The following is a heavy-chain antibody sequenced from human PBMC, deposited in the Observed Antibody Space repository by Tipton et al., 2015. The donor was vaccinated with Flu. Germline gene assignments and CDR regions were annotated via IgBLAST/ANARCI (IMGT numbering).Heavy chain of an antibody. D-gene: IGHD6-19*01. J-gene: IGHJ3*02. V-gene: IGHV3-53*05. CDR1: GLVVSGNY. CDR3: ARGVAGAFDI. CDR2: LYSDGRT. Sequence: GSLRLSCAASGLVVSGNYMSWVRQAPGKGLEWVSVLYSDGRTYYADSVKGRFTISRDNSKNTLHFQMDSLRPEDTATYYCARGVAGAFDIWGQRTMVSVSS.